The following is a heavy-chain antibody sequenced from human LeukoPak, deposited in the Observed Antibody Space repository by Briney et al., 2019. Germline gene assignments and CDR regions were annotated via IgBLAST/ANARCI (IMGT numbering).Heavy chain of an antibody. Sequence: GGSLRHSCAASGFTFSIYSMNWVRQAPGKGLEWISYITSSSSTIYYADSVKGRFTISRDNAKNSLYLQMNSLRDEDTAVYYCARDAGYDYDWPGSWGQGTLVTVSS. J-gene: IGHJ5*02. V-gene: IGHV3-48*02. CDR2: ITSSSSTI. CDR3: ARDAGYDYDWPGS. CDR1: GFTFSIYS. D-gene: IGHD3-22*01.